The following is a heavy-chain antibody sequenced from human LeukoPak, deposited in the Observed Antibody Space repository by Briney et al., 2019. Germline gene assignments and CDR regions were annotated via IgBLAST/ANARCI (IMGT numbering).Heavy chain of an antibody. V-gene: IGHV3-21*01. D-gene: IGHD1-26*01. CDR2: ISSSSSYI. CDR1: GFTFSSYS. Sequence: GGSLRLSCAASGFTFSSYSMNWVRQAPGKGPEWVSSISSSSSYIYYADSVKGRFTISRDNAKNSLYLQMNSLRAEDTAVYYCARGVGATTNDAFDIWGQGTMVTVSS. J-gene: IGHJ3*02. CDR3: ARGVGATTNDAFDI.